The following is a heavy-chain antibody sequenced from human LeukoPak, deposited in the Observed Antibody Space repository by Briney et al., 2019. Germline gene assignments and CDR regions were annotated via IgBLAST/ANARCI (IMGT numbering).Heavy chain of an antibody. V-gene: IGHV3-30-3*01. CDR2: ISYDGSNK. D-gene: IGHD3-22*01. CDR1: GFTFSSYA. Sequence: PGRSLRLSCAASGFTFSSYAIHWVRQAPGKGLEWVAVISYDGSNKYYADSVKGRFTISRDNSKNTLYLQMNSLRAEDTAVYYCATGTYYYDSSGFTDAFDIWGQGTMVTVSS. CDR3: ATGTYYYDSSGFTDAFDI. J-gene: IGHJ3*02.